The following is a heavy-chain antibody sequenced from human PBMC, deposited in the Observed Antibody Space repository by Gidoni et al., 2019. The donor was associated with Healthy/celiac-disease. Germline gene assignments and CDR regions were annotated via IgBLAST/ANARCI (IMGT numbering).Heavy chain of an antibody. CDR2: IYTSGST. CDR3: AREGGGYDFWSGYFRSEDPYYYGMDV. J-gene: IGHJ6*02. D-gene: IGHD3-3*01. V-gene: IGHV4-4*07. Sequence: QVQLQESGPGLVKPSETLSLTCTVSGGSISSYYWRSIRQPAGKGLEWIGRIYTSGSTNYNPSIKSRVTMSVDTSKNQFSLKLSCVTAADTAVYYCAREGGGYDFWSGYFRSEDPYYYGMDVWGQGTTVTVSS. CDR1: GGSISSYY.